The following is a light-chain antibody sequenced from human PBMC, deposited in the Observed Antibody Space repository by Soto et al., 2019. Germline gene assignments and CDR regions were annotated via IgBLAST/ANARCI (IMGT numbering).Light chain of an antibody. V-gene: IGLV2-14*01. Sequence: QSVLTQPASVSGSPGQSITISCTGTSSDVGGYKYVSWYQQHPGKAPKFVIYEVSNRPSGVSNRFSGSKSGNTASLTISGLQAEDEADYYCSSYTSSSTTVFGTGTKLTVL. CDR1: SSDVGGYKY. J-gene: IGLJ1*01. CDR2: EVS. CDR3: SSYTSSSTTV.